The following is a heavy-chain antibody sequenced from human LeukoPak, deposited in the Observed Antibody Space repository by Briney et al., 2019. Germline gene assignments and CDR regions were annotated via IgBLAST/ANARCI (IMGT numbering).Heavy chain of an antibody. V-gene: IGHV1-2*02. CDR3: ARDYCDSSAYYLIDAFDI. D-gene: IGHD3-22*01. CDR1: GYTFTDYY. CDR2: INPNSGGT. J-gene: IGHJ3*02. Sequence: ASVKVSCKTSGYTFTDYYMHWMRQAPGQGLEWMGWINPNSGGTNYAQKFQGRVTVTRDTSISTAYMELSRLRSDDTAVYYCARDYCDSSAYYLIDAFDIWGQGTMVTVSS.